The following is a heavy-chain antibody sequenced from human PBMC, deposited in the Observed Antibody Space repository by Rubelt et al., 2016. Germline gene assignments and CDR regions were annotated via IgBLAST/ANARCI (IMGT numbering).Heavy chain of an antibody. Sequence: GPGLVKPSETLSLTCTVSGGSISSYYWSWIRQPPGKGLEWIGYIYYSGSTNYNPSLKSRVTISVDTSKNQFSLKLSSVTAADTAGYYCARDPIYGMDVWGQGTTVTVSS. J-gene: IGHJ6*02. CDR2: IYYSGST. CDR1: GGSISSYY. V-gene: IGHV4-59*01. CDR3: ARDPIYGMDV.